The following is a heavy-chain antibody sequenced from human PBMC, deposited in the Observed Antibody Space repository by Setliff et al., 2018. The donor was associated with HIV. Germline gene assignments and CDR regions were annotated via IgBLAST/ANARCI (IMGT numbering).Heavy chain of an antibody. D-gene: IGHD6-13*01. CDR2: ITPSGAT. V-gene: IGHV4-34*01. J-gene: IGHJ4*02. CDR1: GGSVSGRY. Sequence: SETLSLTCAVYGGSVSGRYWGWFRQPPGKGLEWIGEITPSGATNYLPSLKSRVTMSLDTSKNQFSLKMTSVTAADTAIYYCARQSTVAAAGFDFWGQGTLVTVSS. CDR3: ARQSTVAAAGFDF.